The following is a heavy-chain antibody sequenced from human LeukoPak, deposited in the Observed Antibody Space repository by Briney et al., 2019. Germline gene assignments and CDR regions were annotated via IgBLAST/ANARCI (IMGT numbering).Heavy chain of an antibody. CDR1: GYTFTGYY. Sequence: PGASVKVSCKASGYTFTGYYMHWVRQAPGQGLEWMGWINPNSGGTNYAQKFQGRVTMTRDTSISTAYMELSRLRSDDTAVYYCARANSGSYYYYYMDVWGKGTTVTISS. CDR2: INPNSGGT. J-gene: IGHJ6*03. CDR3: ARANSGSYYYYYMDV. V-gene: IGHV1-2*02. D-gene: IGHD1-26*01.